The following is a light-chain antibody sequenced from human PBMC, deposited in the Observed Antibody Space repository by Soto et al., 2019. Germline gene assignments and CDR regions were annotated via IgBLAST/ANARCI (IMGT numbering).Light chain of an antibody. V-gene: IGKV3-11*01. CDR1: QSVSSY. CDR3: QCHRNSPSLT. Sequence: EIQLTQSPSTLSSSLGERATISCRASQSVSSYLAWYQQKPGQAPRLLIYDASTRATGSPARFSGSGSGTDLDLSISISRPEADAFESYQCHRNSPSLTFGEGTKVDIK. J-gene: IGKJ1*01. CDR2: DAS.